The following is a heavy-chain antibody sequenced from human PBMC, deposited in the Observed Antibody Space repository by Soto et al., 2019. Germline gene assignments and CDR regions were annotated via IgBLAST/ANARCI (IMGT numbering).Heavy chain of an antibody. V-gene: IGHV4-39*01. D-gene: IGHD2-21*02. CDR1: GYSISSRRYY. Sequence: PXETLSLTCTVAGYSISSRRYYWGWIRQPPGKGLEWIGSTYYSGSTYNNPSLRSRVSMSIDTSKDQFSLKLKSVTAADTALYFCARQRTSVVTQAYFDVWGPGNLVTVSS. CDR3: ARQRTSVVTQAYFDV. CDR2: TYYSGST. J-gene: IGHJ4*02.